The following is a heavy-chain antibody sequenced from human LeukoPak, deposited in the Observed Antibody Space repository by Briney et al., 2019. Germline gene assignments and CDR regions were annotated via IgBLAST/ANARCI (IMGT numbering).Heavy chain of an antibody. CDR2: ISGSGGSAGST. CDR3: AKGGLYYNDG. CDR1: GFTFSSYA. J-gene: IGHJ4*02. D-gene: IGHD3-10*01. V-gene: IGHV3-23*01. Sequence: GGSLRLSCAASGFTFSSYAMSWVRQAPGKGLEWVSAISGSGGSAGSTYYADSVKGRFTISRDNSKNSLHLQMNSLRAEDTAVYYCAKGGLYYNDGWGQGTLATVSS.